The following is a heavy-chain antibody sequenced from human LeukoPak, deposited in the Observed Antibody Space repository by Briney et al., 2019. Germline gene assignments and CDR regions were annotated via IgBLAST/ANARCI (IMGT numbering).Heavy chain of an antibody. J-gene: IGHJ4*02. CDR1: GYTFTSYD. D-gene: IGHD3-10*01. CDR3: ARGITMVRDQSDY. Sequence: GASVKVSCKASGYTFTSYDINWVRQATGQGLEWMGWMNPNGGNTGYAQKFQGRVTMTRNTSISTAYMELSSLRSEDTAVYYCARGITMVRDQSDYWGQGTLVTVSS. V-gene: IGHV1-8*01. CDR2: MNPNGGNT.